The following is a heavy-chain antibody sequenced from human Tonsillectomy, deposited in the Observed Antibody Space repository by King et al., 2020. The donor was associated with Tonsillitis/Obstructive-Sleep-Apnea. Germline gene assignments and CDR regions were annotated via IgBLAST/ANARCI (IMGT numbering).Heavy chain of an antibody. V-gene: IGHV2-5*02. CDR2: IYWDDNK. J-gene: IGHJ4*02. D-gene: IGHD2-15*01. CDR3: PHRVRRVHCSGGSCYNFDY. CDR1: GFSLSTSGVG. Sequence: TLKESGPTLVKPTQTLTLTCTFSGFSLSTSGVGVGWIRQPPGKALEWLGIIYWDDNKRYSPSLKSRLTITKDTSKNQVVLTMTNMDPVDTATYYCPHRVRRVHCSGGSCYNFDYWGQGTLVTVSS.